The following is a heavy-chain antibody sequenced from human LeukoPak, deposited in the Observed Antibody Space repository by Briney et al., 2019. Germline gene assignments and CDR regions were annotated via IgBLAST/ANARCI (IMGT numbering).Heavy chain of an antibody. CDR1: GGSISSYY. Sequence: SETLSLTCTVSGGSISSYYWGWIRQPPGKRLEWVGSIHSSGNTYYNPTLKRRVTISVDTSKNQFSLKLSSVTAADTAVYYCARTARRYTNSWYRQYYFDYWGQGTLVTVSS. V-gene: IGHV4-39*07. J-gene: IGHJ4*02. CDR3: ARTARRYTNSWYRQYYFDY. CDR2: IHSSGNT. D-gene: IGHD6-13*01.